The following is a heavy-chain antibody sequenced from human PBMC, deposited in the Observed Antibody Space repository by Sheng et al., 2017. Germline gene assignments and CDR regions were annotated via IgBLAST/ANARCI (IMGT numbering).Heavy chain of an antibody. J-gene: IGHJ5*02. CDR1: GGSFSGYY. CDR3: ARGFVWYKVVSPYNWFDP. V-gene: IGHV4-34*01. D-gene: IGHD1-1*01. Sequence: QVQLQQWGAGLLKPSETLSLTCAVYGGSFSGYYWSWIRQPPGKGLEWIGEINHSGSTNYNPSLKSRVTISVDTSKNQFSLKLSSVTAADTAVYYCARGFVWYKVVSPYNWFDPWGQGTLVTVSS. CDR2: INHSGST.